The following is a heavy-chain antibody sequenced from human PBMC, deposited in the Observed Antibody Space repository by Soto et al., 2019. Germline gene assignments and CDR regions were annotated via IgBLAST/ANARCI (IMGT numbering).Heavy chain of an antibody. D-gene: IGHD2-15*01. CDR3: AKAPGYCSGGSCPEYFQH. Sequence: PGGSLRLSCAASGFTFSSYAMSWVRQAPGKGLEWVSAISGSGGSTYYADSVKGRFTISRDNSKNTLYLQMNSLRAEDTAVYYCAKAPGYCSGGSCPEYFQHWGQGTLVTVSS. V-gene: IGHV3-23*01. J-gene: IGHJ1*01. CDR2: ISGSGGST. CDR1: GFTFSSYA.